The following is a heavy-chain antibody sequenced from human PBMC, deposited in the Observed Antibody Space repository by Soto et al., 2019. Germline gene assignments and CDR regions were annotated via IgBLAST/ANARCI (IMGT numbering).Heavy chain of an antibody. J-gene: IGHJ4*01. CDR2: VKSKTDGGTT. D-gene: IGHD3-22*01. CDR1: GFIFSNAW. Sequence: GGSLRLSCEVSGFIFSNAWMSWVRQAPGKGLEWVGRVKSKTDGGTTDFAAPVKGRFAISRDDSKNMVYLEMNSLKTEDTAIYYCTTDSYITSIIVRFDYWGHGTLVTVSS. CDR3: TTDSYITSIIVRFDY. V-gene: IGHV3-15*01.